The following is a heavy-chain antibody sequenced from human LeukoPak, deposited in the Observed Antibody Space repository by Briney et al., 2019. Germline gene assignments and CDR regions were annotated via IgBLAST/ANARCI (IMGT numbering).Heavy chain of an antibody. CDR1: GDSLSSNSAA. J-gene: IGHJ5*02. Sequence: SQTLSLTCAFSGDSLSSNSAAWHWIRQSPSRGLEWLGRTYYRSKLYNDYAVSVNSRITINPDTSKNQFSLQLNSVPPEDTAVYYCAKESGVLRFLEWDGRFDPWGQGTLVTVSS. CDR3: AKESGVLRFLEWDGRFDP. CDR2: TYYRSKLYN. D-gene: IGHD3-3*01. V-gene: IGHV6-1*01.